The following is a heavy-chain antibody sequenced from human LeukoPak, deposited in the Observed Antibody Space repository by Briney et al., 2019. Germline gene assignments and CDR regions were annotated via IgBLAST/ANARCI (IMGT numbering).Heavy chain of an antibody. V-gene: IGHV3-48*01. J-gene: IGHJ4*02. CDR1: GFTFSRYS. D-gene: IGHD5-24*01. CDR3: ARENMATHDY. CDR2: ISTSSSTI. Sequence: GGSLRLSCAASGFTFSRYSMNWVRQAPGKGLEWVSYISTSSSTIYYADSVKGRFTISRDNAKNSLYLQMNSLRAEDTAVYYCARENMATHDYWGQGTLVTVSS.